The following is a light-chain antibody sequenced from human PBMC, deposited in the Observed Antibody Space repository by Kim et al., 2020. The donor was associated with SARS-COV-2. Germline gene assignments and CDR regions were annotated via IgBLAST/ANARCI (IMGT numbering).Light chain of an antibody. J-gene: IGLJ3*02. CDR3: SSYASSSTWV. V-gene: IGLV2-18*02. Sequence: GQSVTISCTGTSSDVASYNRVSWYQQPPGTAPKLMIYEVSNRPSGVPDRFSGSKSGNTASLTISGLQAEDEADYYCSSYASSSTWVFGGGTQLTVL. CDR1: SSDVASYNR. CDR2: EVS.